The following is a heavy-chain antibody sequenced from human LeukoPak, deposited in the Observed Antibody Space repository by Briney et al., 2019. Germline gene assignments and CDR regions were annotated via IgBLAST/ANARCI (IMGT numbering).Heavy chain of an antibody. Sequence: GASVKVSCKASGYTFTGYYMHWVRQAPGQGLEWMGWINPNSGGTNYAQKFQGWVTMTRDTSISTAYMELSRLRSDDTAVYYCATMGGGSYRGDAFDIWGQGTMVTVSS. D-gene: IGHD1-26*01. J-gene: IGHJ3*02. CDR3: ATMGGGSYRGDAFDI. V-gene: IGHV1-2*04. CDR2: INPNSGGT. CDR1: GYTFTGYY.